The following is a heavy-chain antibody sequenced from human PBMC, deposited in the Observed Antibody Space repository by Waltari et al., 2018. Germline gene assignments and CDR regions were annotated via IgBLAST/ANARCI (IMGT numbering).Heavy chain of an antibody. Sequence: QVQLVQSAAEVKKPGSSVKVSCKPSGGTYSRYVISWVRQAPGQGLEWMGRIIPIFGTPYYAQKFQGRVTITADKSTSTAYMELNSLRSEDTAVYYCARGEYIYGYVPDVWGKGTTVTISS. D-gene: IGHD5-18*01. CDR3: ARGEYIYGYVPDV. CDR2: IIPIFGTP. J-gene: IGHJ6*04. CDR1: GGTYSRYV. V-gene: IGHV1-69*13.